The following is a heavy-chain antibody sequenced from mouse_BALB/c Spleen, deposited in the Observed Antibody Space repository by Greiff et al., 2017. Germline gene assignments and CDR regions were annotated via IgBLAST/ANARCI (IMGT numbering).Heavy chain of an antibody. J-gene: IGHJ4*01. Sequence: VQLKESAAELARPGASVKMSCKASGYTFTSYTMHWVKQRPEQGLEWIGRIDPANGNTKYDPKFQGKATITADTSSNTAYLQLSSLTSEDTAVYYCARSWEDYAMDYWGQGTSVTVSS. V-gene: IGHV14-1*02. D-gene: IGHD4-1*01. CDR2: IDPANGNT. CDR1: GYTFTSYT. CDR3: ARSWEDYAMDY.